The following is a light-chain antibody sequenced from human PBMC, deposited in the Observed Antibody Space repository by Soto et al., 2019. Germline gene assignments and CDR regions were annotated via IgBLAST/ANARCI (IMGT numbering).Light chain of an antibody. Sequence: PGERATLSCRASQSLTSSYLAWYQQKPGQSPRLLIYGASRRATGIPDRFSGSGSGTDFTLTISRLEPEDFAVYYCQQYDASLWTFGQGTKVDIK. V-gene: IGKV3-20*01. J-gene: IGKJ1*01. CDR3: QQYDASLWT. CDR1: QSLTSSY. CDR2: GAS.